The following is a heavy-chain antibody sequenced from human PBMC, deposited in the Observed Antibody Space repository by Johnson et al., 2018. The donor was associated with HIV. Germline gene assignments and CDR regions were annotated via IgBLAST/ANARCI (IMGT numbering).Heavy chain of an antibody. D-gene: IGHD5-24*01. J-gene: IGHJ3*02. CDR2: IRYDGSHK. CDR1: GFTFSSYG. V-gene: IGHV3-33*01. Sequence: QVQLVESGGGVVQPGRSLRLSCAASGFTFSSYGMHWVRQAPGKGLEWVAFIRYDGSHKYYADSVTGRFTISRDNSNKTVYLQMNSLRAEDTTVYYCASERSTIGAFDIWGQGTMVTVSS. CDR3: ASERSTIGAFDI.